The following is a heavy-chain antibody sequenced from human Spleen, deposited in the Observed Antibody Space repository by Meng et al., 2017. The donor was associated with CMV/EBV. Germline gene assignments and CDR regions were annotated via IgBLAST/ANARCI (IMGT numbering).Heavy chain of an antibody. CDR1: GYTFTSCH. D-gene: IGHD6-6*01. Sequence: ASGYTFTSCHMHWVRQAPGQGLEWMGVINPLGGNTTYAQKFQGRVVMTRDTSTSTVFVEMSSLTSEDTAVYYCARLIARFRGNYFDYWGQGTLVTVSS. V-gene: IGHV1-46*01. CDR3: ARLIARFRGNYFDY. CDR2: INPLGGNT. J-gene: IGHJ4*02.